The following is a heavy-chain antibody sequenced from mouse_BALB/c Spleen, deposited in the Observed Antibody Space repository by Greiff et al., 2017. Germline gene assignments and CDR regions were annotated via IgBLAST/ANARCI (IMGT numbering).Heavy chain of an antibody. CDR2: INSNGGST. CDR3: AREGAMDY. V-gene: IGHV5-6-3*01. CDR1: GFTFSSYG. Sequence: EVKLMESGGGLVQPGGSLKLSCAASGFTFSSYGMSWVRQTPDKRLELVATINSNGGSTYYPDSVKGRFTISRDNAKNTLYLQMSSLKSEDTAMYYCAREGAMDYWGQGTSVTVSS. J-gene: IGHJ4*01.